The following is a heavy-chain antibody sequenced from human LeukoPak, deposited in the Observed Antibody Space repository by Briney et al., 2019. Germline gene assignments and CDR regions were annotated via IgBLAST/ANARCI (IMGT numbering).Heavy chain of an antibody. J-gene: IGHJ4*02. CDR1: GGSISSGSYY. Sequence: SQTLSLTCTVSGGSISSGSYYWSWIRQPAGKGLEWIGRIYTSGSTNYNPSLKSRVTISVDTSKNQFSLKLSSVTAADTAVYYCARDMYYYDSSGYGYYFDYWGQGTLVTVSS. CDR3: ARDMYYYDSSGYGYYFDY. D-gene: IGHD3-22*01. CDR2: IYTSGST. V-gene: IGHV4-61*02.